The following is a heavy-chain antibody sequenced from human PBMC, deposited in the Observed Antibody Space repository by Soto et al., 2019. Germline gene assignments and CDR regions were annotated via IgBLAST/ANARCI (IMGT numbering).Heavy chain of an antibody. CDR1: GGSIISGGYY. CDR3: AREGRWYLDY. D-gene: IGHD4-17*01. V-gene: IGHV4-31*03. Sequence: SETLSLTCTVSGGSIISGGYYWIWIRQHPGKGLEWIGYIYYSGSTYYNPSLKSRVTISVDTSKNQFSLKLSSVTAADTAVYYCAREGRWYLDYWGQGTLVTVSS. CDR2: IYYSGST. J-gene: IGHJ4*02.